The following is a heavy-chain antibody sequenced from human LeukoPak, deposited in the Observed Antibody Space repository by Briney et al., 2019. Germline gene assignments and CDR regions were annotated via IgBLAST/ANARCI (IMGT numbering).Heavy chain of an antibody. J-gene: IGHJ4*02. V-gene: IGHV1-69*05. D-gene: IGHD6-13*01. CDR2: IIPIFGTA. CDR3: ARDGIAAAGFGY. Sequence: GSSVKVSCKASGGTFSSYAISWVRQAPGQGLEWMGTIIPIFGTANYAQKYHGRVTITTDESTSTAYMELSSLRSEDTAVYYCARDGIAAAGFGYWGQGTLVTVSS. CDR1: GGTFSSYA.